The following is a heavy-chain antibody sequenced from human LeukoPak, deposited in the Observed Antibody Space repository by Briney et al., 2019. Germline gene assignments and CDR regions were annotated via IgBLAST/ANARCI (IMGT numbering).Heavy chain of an antibody. V-gene: IGHV4-4*09. CDR3: ARYGEWLLRVWNWFDP. CDR1: GGSISSYY. Sequence: PSETLSLTCTVSGGSISSYYWSWIRQPPGKELEWIGYIYTSGSTNYNPSLKSRVTISVDTSKNQFSLKLSSVTAADTAVYYCARYGEWLLRVWNWFDPWGQGTLVTVSS. D-gene: IGHD3-22*01. CDR2: IYTSGST. J-gene: IGHJ5*02.